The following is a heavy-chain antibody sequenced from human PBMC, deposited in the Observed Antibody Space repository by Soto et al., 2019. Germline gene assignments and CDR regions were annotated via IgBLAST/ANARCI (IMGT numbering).Heavy chain of an antibody. J-gene: IGHJ6*03. D-gene: IGHD3-3*01. CDR3: ARAQEGLVTTYYYYYYMDV. Sequence: QVQLVQSGAEVKKPGASVKVSCKASGYTFTSYDINWVRQATGQGLEWMGWMNPNSGNTGYGQKFQARVTMTRNTSISTAYMELISLRSEDTAVYYCARAQEGLVTTYYYYYYMDVWGKGTTVTVSS. V-gene: IGHV1-8*01. CDR1: GYTFTSYD. CDR2: MNPNSGNT.